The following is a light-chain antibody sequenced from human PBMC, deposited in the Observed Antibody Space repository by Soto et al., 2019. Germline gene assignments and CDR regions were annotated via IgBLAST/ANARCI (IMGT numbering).Light chain of an antibody. J-gene: IGLJ3*02. Sequence: QSALTQPRSVSGSPGQSVTISCTGTSSDVGRYNHVSWYQHHPGKAPKLRIYDVTERASGVTDRFSGSKSANKASKTIFGVEAEDDAYYYCCSFGASYPLVFGGGTKLTVL. V-gene: IGLV2-11*01. CDR1: SSDVGRYNH. CDR2: DVT. CDR3: CSFGASYPLV.